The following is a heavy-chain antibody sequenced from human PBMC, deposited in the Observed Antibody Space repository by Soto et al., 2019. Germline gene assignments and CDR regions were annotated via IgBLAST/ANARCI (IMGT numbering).Heavy chain of an antibody. Sequence: EVQLLESGGGLVQPGGSLRLSCAASGFTFSSYAMRWVRQAPVKGLEWVSAISGSGDSTYYADSVKGRFTISRDNSKNTLYLQLNSLRADYTAVFYGARRGSGSDYDYWGQGTLVTVSS. D-gene: IGHD1-26*01. J-gene: IGHJ4*02. CDR3: ARRGSGSDYDY. CDR2: ISGSGDST. V-gene: IGHV3-23*01. CDR1: GFTFSSYA.